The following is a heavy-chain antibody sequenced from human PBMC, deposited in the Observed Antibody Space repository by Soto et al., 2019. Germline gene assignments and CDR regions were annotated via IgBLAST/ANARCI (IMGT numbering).Heavy chain of an antibody. CDR3: ARQGLTMVRGVISWFDP. D-gene: IGHD3-10*01. J-gene: IGHJ5*02. V-gene: IGHV4-59*08. CDR2: IYYRENT. CDR1: GGSIGTYY. Sequence: SETLSLTCTVSGGSIGTYYWSWIRQPPGKGLEWNGYIYYRENTDYNPSLKSRVTISLDTPKIQFSLKLSSLTAADTALYYCARQGLTMVRGVISWFDPWGQGTLVTVSS.